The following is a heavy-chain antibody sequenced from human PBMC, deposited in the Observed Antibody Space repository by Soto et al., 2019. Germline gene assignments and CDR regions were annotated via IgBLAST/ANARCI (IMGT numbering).Heavy chain of an antibody. V-gene: IGHV3-23*01. CDR2: ISGSGGST. CDR1: GFTFSSYA. CDR3: AKVRRGYYDILTGPYGMDV. J-gene: IGHJ6*02. Sequence: PGGSLSLSCAASGFTFSSYAMSWVRQAPGKGLEWVSAISGSGGSTYYADSVKGRFTISRDNSKNTLYLQMNSLRAEDTAVYYCAKVRRGYYDILTGPYGMDVWGQGTTVTVSS. D-gene: IGHD3-9*01.